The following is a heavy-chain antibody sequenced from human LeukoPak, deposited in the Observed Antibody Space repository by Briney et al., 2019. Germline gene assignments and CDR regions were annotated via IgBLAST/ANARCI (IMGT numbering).Heavy chain of an antibody. D-gene: IGHD6-6*01. Sequence: PGRSLRLSCAASGFTFSSYAMHWVRQAPGKGLEWVAVISYDGSNKYYADSVKGRFTISRDNSKNTLYLQMNSLRAEDTAVYYCARGGPLAARIQYYYMDVWGKGTTVTVSS. J-gene: IGHJ6*03. CDR3: ARGGPLAARIQYYYMDV. V-gene: IGHV3-30*01. CDR2: ISYDGSNK. CDR1: GFTFSSYA.